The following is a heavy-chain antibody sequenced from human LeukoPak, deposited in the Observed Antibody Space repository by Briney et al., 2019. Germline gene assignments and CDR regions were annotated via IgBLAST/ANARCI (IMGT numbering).Heavy chain of an antibody. CDR2: INPNSGGT. D-gene: IGHD2-2*01. J-gene: IGHJ6*03. CDR3: AKDGYVVVPAAIGDYYYYYMDV. V-gene: IGHV1-2*06. Sequence: GASVKVSCKASGYTFTGHYMHWVRQAPGQGLEWMGRINPNSGGTNYAQKFQGRVTMTRDTSISTAYMELSRLRSDDTAVYYCAKDGYVVVPAAIGDYYYYYMDVWGKGTTVTVSS. CDR1: GYTFTGHY.